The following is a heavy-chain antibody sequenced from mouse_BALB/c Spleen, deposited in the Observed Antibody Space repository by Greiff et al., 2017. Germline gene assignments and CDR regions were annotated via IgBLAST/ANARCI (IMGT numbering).Heavy chain of an antibody. V-gene: IGHV3-8*02. D-gene: IGHD1-2*01. CDR3: ARSRTTATGAMDY. Sequence: EVKLVESGPSLVKPSQTLSLTCSVTGDSITSGYWNWIRKFPGNKLEYMGYISYSGSTYYNPSLKSRISITRDTSKNQYYLQLNSVTTEDTATYYCARSRTTATGAMDYWGQGTSVTVSS. CDR2: ISYSGST. CDR1: GDSITSGY. J-gene: IGHJ4*01.